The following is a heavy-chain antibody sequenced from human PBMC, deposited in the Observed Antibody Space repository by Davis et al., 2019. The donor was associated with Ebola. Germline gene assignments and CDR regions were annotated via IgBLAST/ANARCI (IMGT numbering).Heavy chain of an antibody. Sequence: GESLKISCAVSGFNFSHYAMSWVRQAPGKGLEWVASISGSGKTTYYADSVEGRFNISRDNSKNTLYLQMNSLRAEDTAVYYCAKVYDFWGLDGMDVWGQGTTVTVSS. CDR1: GFNFSHYA. D-gene: IGHD3-3*01. J-gene: IGHJ6*02. CDR3: AKVYDFWGLDGMDV. V-gene: IGHV3-23*01. CDR2: ISGSGKTT.